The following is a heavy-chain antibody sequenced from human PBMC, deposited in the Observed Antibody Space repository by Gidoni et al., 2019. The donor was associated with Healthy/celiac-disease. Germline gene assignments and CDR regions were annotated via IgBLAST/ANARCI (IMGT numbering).Heavy chain of an antibody. J-gene: IGHJ6*02. CDR1: GGSISSYY. CDR3: ARGHRVGALGYYYYGMDV. V-gene: IGHV4-59*01. Sequence: QVQLQESGPGLVKPSETLSLTCTVSGGSISSYYWSWIRQPPGKGLEWIGYIYYSGSTNYNPSLKSRVTISVDTSKNQFSLKLSSVTAADTAVYYCARGHRVGALGYYYYGMDVWGQGTTVTVSS. CDR2: IYYSGST. D-gene: IGHD1-26*01.